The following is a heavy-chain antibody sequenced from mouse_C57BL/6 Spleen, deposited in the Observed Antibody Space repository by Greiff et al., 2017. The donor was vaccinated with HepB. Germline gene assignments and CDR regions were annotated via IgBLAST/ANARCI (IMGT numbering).Heavy chain of an antibody. D-gene: IGHD1-1*02. CDR3: TGWYDWFAY. J-gene: IGHJ3*01. Sequence: VQLQQSGAELVRPGASVKLSCTASGFNIKDDYMHWVKQRPEQGLEWIGWIDPENGDTEYASKFQGNATITADTSSNTAYLQLSSLTSEDTAVYYCTGWYDWFAYWGQGTLVTVSA. CDR1: GFNIKDDY. CDR2: IDPENGDT. V-gene: IGHV14-4*01.